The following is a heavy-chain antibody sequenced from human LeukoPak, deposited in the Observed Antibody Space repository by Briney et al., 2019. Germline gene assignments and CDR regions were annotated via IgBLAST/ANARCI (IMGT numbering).Heavy chain of an antibody. D-gene: IGHD3-22*01. CDR3: ARLPYDDPDY. CDR2: ISPNSGGT. Sequence: ASVKVAGKLSGYTFTYYYVHWVRQAPGQGLEWMGCISPNSGGTHYAQKFQGRVTMTRDTSITTAYMELSRLRSDDTAVYFCARLPYDDPDYWGHVTLVTVSS. J-gene: IGHJ4*01. CDR1: GYTFTYYY. V-gene: IGHV1-2*02.